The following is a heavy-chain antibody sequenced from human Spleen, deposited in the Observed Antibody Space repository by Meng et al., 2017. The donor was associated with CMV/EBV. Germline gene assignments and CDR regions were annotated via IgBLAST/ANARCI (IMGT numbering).Heavy chain of an antibody. V-gene: IGHV4-31*02. Sequence: SGGSISSGGYYWTWIRQHPGKGLEWIGYIYYSGSTYYNPSLVSRVTISVDTSKNQFSLKLSSVTAADTAVYYCATYPPRNTAMVFRDYWGQGTLVTVSS. J-gene: IGHJ4*02. D-gene: IGHD5-18*01. CDR1: GGSISSGGYY. CDR3: ATYPPRNTAMVFRDY. CDR2: IYYSGST.